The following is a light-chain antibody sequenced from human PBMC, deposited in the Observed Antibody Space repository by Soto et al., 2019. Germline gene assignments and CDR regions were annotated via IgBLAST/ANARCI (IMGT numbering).Light chain of an antibody. J-gene: IGKJ1*01. V-gene: IGKV1-27*01. Sequence: DIQMTQSPSSLSASVRARVTITCRASQGISNYLAWYKQKPGKVPKLLIYAASTLQSGVPSRFSGSGSGTDFTLTISSLQPEDVATYYCQKYDSARWPLGRGTKVDIK. CDR2: AAS. CDR3: QKYDSARWP. CDR1: QGISNY.